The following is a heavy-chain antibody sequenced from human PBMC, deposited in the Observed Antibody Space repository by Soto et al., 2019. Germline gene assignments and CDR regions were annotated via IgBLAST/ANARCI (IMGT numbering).Heavy chain of an antibody. V-gene: IGHV4-4*02. CDR2: IYHSGSA. J-gene: IGHJ4*02. Sequence: PSETLSLTCAVSGDSVSSRFWWSWVRQSPGKGLEWIGEIYHSGSANYNPSLKSRVTMSVDNSKSQFSLKLNSVTAADTAVYYCARYNAASGTYYFDYWGQGTLVTVSS. CDR3: ARYNAASGTYYFDY. D-gene: IGHD6-13*01. CDR1: GDSVSSRFW.